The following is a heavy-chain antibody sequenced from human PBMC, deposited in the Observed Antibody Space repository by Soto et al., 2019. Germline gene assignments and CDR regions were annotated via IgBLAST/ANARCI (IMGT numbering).Heavy chain of an antibody. J-gene: IGHJ5*02. CDR3: AREDPYGDYEVGWFDP. CDR2: IIPIFGTA. CDR1: GGTFSSYA. Sequence: QVQLVQSGAEVKKPGSSVKVSCKASGGTFSSYAISWVRQAPGQGLEWMGGIIPIFGTANYALKFRGRVTFTADESTSTAYMELSSLRSEDTAVYYCAREDPYGDYEVGWFDPWGQGTLVTVSS. D-gene: IGHD4-17*01. V-gene: IGHV1-69*01.